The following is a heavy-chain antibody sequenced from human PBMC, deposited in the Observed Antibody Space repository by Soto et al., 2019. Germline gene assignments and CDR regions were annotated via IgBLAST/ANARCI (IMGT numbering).Heavy chain of an antibody. CDR3: ARLSTPQDYYYYYGMDV. J-gene: IGHJ6*02. Sequence: QVQLVQSGAVVKKPGSSVKVSCKASGGTFSSYAISWVRQAPGQGLEWMGGIIPIFGTANYAQKFQGRVTITADESTSTAYMELSSLRSEDTAVYYCARLSTPQDYYYYYGMDVWGQGTTVTVSS. V-gene: IGHV1-69*01. CDR2: IIPIFGTA. CDR1: GGTFSSYA.